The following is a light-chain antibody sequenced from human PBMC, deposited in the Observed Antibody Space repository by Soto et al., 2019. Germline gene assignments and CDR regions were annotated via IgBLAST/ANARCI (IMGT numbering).Light chain of an antibody. J-gene: IGKJ1*01. V-gene: IGKV3-20*01. Sequence: EIVLTQSPGTLSLSPGEGATLSCRASQSVSSSSLAWYQQNPGQAPRLLIYEASSRATGIPDRFSGSGSGTDFTLTISRLEPEDFAVYYCQQYRTFGQGTKVDNK. CDR1: QSVSSSS. CDR3: QQYRT. CDR2: EAS.